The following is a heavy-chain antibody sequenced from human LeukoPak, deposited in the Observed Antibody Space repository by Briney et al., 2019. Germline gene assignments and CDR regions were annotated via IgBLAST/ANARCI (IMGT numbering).Heavy chain of an antibody. V-gene: IGHV3-48*03. CDR1: GFTFSSYE. CDR2: ISSSGSTI. D-gene: IGHD6-13*01. CDR3: ARDPIPSSSWRKWWGNNWSDP. J-gene: IGHJ5*02. Sequence: GGSLRLSCAASGFTFSSYEMNWVRQAPGKGLEWVSYISSSGSTIYYADSVKGRFTISRDNAKNSLYLQMNSLRAEDTAVYYCARDPIPSSSWRKWWGNNWSDPWGQGTLVTVSS.